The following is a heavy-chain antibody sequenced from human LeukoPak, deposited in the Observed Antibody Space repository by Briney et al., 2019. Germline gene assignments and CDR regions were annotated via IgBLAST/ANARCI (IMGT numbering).Heavy chain of an antibody. CDR3: AKRGTIAAAGYYFDY. J-gene: IGHJ4*02. Sequence: GGSLRLSCAASGFTFSGYAMSWVRQAPGKGLEWVSAISGSSGYTYYADSVKGRFTISRDNSKNTLYLQMNSLRAEDTAVYYCAKRGTIAAAGYYFDYWGQGTLVTVSS. CDR1: GFTFSGYA. D-gene: IGHD6-13*01. CDR2: ISGSSGYT. V-gene: IGHV3-23*01.